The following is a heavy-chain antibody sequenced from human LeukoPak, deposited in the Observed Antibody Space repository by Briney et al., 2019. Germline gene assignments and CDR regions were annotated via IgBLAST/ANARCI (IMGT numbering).Heavy chain of an antibody. Sequence: SETLSLTCTVFGDSITSSSYHWGWIRQHPGKGLEWIGYIYYSGSTYYNPSPKSRVTISVDTSKNQFSLKLSSVTAADTAVYYCARERRGYSYRPAFDIWGQGTMVTVSS. CDR3: ARERRGYSYRPAFDI. V-gene: IGHV4-31*03. J-gene: IGHJ3*02. CDR2: IYYSGST. D-gene: IGHD5-18*01. CDR1: GDSITSSSYH.